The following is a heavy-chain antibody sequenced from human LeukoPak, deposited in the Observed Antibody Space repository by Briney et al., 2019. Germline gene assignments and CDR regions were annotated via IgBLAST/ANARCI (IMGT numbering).Heavy chain of an antibody. CDR1: GGSISSYY. J-gene: IGHJ5*02. CDR3: ARRRNQVVHGSGSYYP. V-gene: IGHV4-59*12. CDR2: IYYSGST. Sequence: SETLSLTCTVSGGSISSYYWSWIRQPPGKGLEWIGYIYYSGSTNYNPSLKSRVTISVDTSKNQFSLKLSSVTAADTAVYYCARRRNQVVHGSGSYYPWGQGTLVTVSS. D-gene: IGHD3-10*01.